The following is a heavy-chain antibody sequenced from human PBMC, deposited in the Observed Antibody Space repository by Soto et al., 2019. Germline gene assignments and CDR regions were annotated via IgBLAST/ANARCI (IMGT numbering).Heavy chain of an antibody. Sequence: GGSLRLSCAASGFTFSSYRMNWVRQAPGKGLEWVSSISSSSSYIYYADSVKGRFHISKDNAKNSLYLQMNSLRAEDTPVYYCASFLYYFWSDYLGIYGMSVWGQGTTVTVSS. D-gene: IGHD3-3*01. CDR2: ISSSSSYI. CDR1: GFTFSSYR. CDR3: ASFLYYFWSDYLGIYGMSV. V-gene: IGHV3-21*01. J-gene: IGHJ6*02.